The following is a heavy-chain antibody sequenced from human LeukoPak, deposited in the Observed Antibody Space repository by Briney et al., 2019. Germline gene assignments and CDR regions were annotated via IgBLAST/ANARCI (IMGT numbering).Heavy chain of an antibody. Sequence: GGSLRLSCAASGFTFSSYSMNWVGQAPGKGLEWVSSISSSSSYIYYADSVKGRFTISRDNAKNSLYLQMNSLRAEDTAVYYCARAPGIAVAGTLVFAYYFDYWGQGTLVTVSS. CDR2: ISSSSSYI. V-gene: IGHV3-21*01. D-gene: IGHD6-19*01. J-gene: IGHJ4*02. CDR1: GFTFSSYS. CDR3: ARAPGIAVAGTLVFAYYFDY.